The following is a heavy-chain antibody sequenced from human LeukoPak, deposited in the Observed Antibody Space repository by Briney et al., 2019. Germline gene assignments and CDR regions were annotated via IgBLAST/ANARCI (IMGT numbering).Heavy chain of an antibody. Sequence: GGSLRLSCAASGFTFSNYAMHWVRQAPGKGLEWVSLISSGGTYEYYADSVKGRFTISRDNSKNTLYLQMNSLRAEDTAVYYCAKGDGYDFRWFDPWGQGTLVTVSS. CDR1: GFTFSNYA. CDR3: AKGDGYDFRWFDP. D-gene: IGHD5-12*01. V-gene: IGHV3-30*07. CDR2: ISSGGTYE. J-gene: IGHJ5*02.